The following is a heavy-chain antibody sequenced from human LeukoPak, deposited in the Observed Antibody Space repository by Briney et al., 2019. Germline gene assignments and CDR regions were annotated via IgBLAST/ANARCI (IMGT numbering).Heavy chain of an antibody. J-gene: IGHJ4*02. V-gene: IGHV4-59*08. D-gene: IGHD6-13*01. CDR3: ARHLDIAASGTFDY. CDR2: IYYRGST. Sequence: SETLSLTCTVSGGSISSHHWSWIRQPPGKGLEWIGYIYYRGSTNYKPSLKSRVTISVDTSKNQFSLKLTSVTAADTAAYYCARHLDIAASGTFDYWGQGTLVTVSS. CDR1: GGSISSHH.